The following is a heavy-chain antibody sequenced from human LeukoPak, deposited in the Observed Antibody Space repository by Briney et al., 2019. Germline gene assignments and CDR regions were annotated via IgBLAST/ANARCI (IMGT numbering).Heavy chain of an antibody. CDR2: IKQDGSER. V-gene: IGHV3-7*01. CDR3: ARDIDRYYGDY. CDR1: RFTFSRYW. Sequence: GGSLRLSCAASRFTFSRYWMSWVRQAPGKGLEWGANIKQDGSERYYVDSVKGRFTISRDNAKNSVYLQMNSLRAEDTAVYYCARDIDRYYGDYWGQGTLVTVSS. D-gene: IGHD3-3*01. J-gene: IGHJ4*02.